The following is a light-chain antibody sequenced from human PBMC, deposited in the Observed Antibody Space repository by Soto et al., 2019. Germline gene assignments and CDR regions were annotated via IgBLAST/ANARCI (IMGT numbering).Light chain of an antibody. J-gene: IGLJ2*01. V-gene: IGLV1-47*01. CDR3: AAWDDSLSVVS. CDR2: SNG. Sequence: QSALTQSPSTSGTPGQRVTISCSGSSSNIGRNSVFWYQQLPGAAPKVLIYSNGQRPSGVPDRFSASKSGTSASLAISGLQSEDEADYYCAAWDDSLSVVSFGGGTQLTVL. CDR1: SSNIGRNS.